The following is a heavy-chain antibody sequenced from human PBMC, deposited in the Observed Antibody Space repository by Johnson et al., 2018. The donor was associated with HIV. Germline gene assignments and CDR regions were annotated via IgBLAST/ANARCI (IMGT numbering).Heavy chain of an antibody. J-gene: IGHJ3*01. Sequence: QMLLVESGGGVVQPGRSLRLSCAASGFIFSDYAMHWVRLAPGKGLEWVAVTSYDEIKKNYADSVKGRFTISRDNSKNTLYLKMNSLRIEETAVYYCARDRFGSGRPNAFDLWGQGTMVTVSS. D-gene: IGHD3-10*01. CDR2: TSYDEIKK. CDR1: GFIFSDYA. V-gene: IGHV3-30*04. CDR3: ARDRFGSGRPNAFDL.